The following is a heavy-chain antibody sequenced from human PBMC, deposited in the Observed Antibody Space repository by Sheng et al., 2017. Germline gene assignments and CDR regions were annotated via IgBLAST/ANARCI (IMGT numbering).Heavy chain of an antibody. CDR3: AKDSRGSRYYFFDY. J-gene: IGHJ4*02. CDR1: GFTFSNYA. Sequence: EAQLLESGGGLVQPGGSLRLSCTASGFTFSNYAMSWVRQVPGKGLEWVSSITTNSGTTYYADSGKGRFTISRDNSKNTLYLQMDSLRAEDTALYYCAKDSRGSRYYFFDYWGQGTLVTVSS. CDR2: ITTNSGTT. V-gene: IGHV3-23*01. D-gene: IGHD3-22*01.